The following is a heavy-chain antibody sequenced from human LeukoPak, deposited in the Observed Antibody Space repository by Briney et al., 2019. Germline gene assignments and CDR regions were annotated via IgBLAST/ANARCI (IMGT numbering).Heavy chain of an antibody. Sequence: SETLSLTCTVSGGSISSSSYYWGWIRQPPGKGLEWIGEINHSGSTNYNPSLKSRVTISVDTSKNQFSLKLSSVTAADTAVYYCARRRGSSRRYFDYWGQGTLVTVSS. CDR3: ARRRGSSRRYFDY. V-gene: IGHV4-39*07. J-gene: IGHJ4*02. D-gene: IGHD1-26*01. CDR1: GGSISSSSYY. CDR2: INHSGST.